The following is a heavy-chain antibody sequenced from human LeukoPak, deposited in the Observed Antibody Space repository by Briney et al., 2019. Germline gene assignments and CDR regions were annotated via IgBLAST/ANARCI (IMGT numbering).Heavy chain of an antibody. J-gene: IGHJ4*02. CDR2: IKSKTDGGTT. V-gene: IGHV3-15*01. D-gene: IGHD2-15*01. Sequence: GGSLRLSCAASGFTFSNAWMSWVRQAPGKGLEWVGRIKSKTDGGTTDYAAPVKGRFTISRDDSKNTLYLQMNSLKTEDTAVYYCTTEVVVAALPYPAWGQGTLVTVSS. CDR1: GFTFSNAW. CDR3: TTEVVVAALPYPA.